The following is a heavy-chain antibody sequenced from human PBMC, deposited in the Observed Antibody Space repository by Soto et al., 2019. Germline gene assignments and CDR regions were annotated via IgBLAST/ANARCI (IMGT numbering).Heavy chain of an antibody. CDR3: AKGGSSYSDTLDY. V-gene: IGHV3-30*18. CDR2: ISYDERNK. CDR1: GFTFSFYG. Sequence: QVQLVESGGGLVQPGRSLRLSCAASGFTFSFYGMHWVRQAPGKGLEWLAVISYDERNKFYADSVKGRFTISRDNSENTVSLQMNRLRTEDTAVYYCAKGGSSYSDTLDYWGQGALVTVSS. D-gene: IGHD3-22*01. J-gene: IGHJ4*02.